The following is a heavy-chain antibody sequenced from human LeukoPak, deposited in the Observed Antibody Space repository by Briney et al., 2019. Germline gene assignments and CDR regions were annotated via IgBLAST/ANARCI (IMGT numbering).Heavy chain of an antibody. J-gene: IGHJ6*02. V-gene: IGHV1-69*04. CDR2: IIPILGIA. D-gene: IGHD3-10*01. Sequence: GASVKVSCKAPGGTFSSYAISWVRQAPGQGLEWMGRIIPILGIANYAQKFQGRVTITADKSTSTAYMELSSLRSEDTAVYYCASSSYYYGSGSYREYYGMDVWGQGTTVTVSS. CDR3: ASSSYYYGSGSYREYYGMDV. CDR1: GGTFSSYA.